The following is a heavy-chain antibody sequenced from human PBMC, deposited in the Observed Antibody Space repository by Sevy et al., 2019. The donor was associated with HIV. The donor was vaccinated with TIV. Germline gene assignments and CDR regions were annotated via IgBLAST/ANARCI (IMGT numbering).Heavy chain of an antibody. CDR1: GFTFRTNW. Sequence: GGSLRLSCAASGFTFRTNWMTWVRQAAGKRLEWEANIKEDGSETYYVDTVEGRFTISRDNARNSLYLQMNSLRAEDTAVYYCARNVSESWDYWGRGTLVTVSS. V-gene: IGHV3-7*01. J-gene: IGHJ4*02. CDR3: ARNVSESWDY. CDR2: IKEDGSET. D-gene: IGHD3-10*01.